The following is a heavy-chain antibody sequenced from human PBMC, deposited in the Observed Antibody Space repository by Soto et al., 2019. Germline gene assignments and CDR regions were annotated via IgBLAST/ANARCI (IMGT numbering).Heavy chain of an antibody. Sequence: EVQLVESGGGLVKPGGSLRLSCAASAFTFNNAWMNWVRQAPGKGLEWVGRIKSKTDGGTTDYAAPVKGRFIISRDDSKNTLYLQMNSQKTEDTAVYYCTTATRWAVAGRPTKVYLGQGTLVTVSS. CDR1: AFTFNNAW. V-gene: IGHV3-15*07. CDR2: IKSKTDGGTT. CDR3: TTATRWAVAGRPTKVY. J-gene: IGHJ4*02. D-gene: IGHD6-19*01.